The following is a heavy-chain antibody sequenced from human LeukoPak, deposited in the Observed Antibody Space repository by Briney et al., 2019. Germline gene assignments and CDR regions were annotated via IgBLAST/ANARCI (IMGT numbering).Heavy chain of an antibody. V-gene: IGHV3-7*01. J-gene: IGHJ4*02. CDR1: GFTFGSYW. CDR2: IKQDGSEK. CDR3: AREGYYFDY. Sequence: GGSLRLSCAASGFTFGSYWMGWVRQTPGKGLEWVANIKQDGSEKYYVDSVRGRFTISRDNAKNSLYLQMNSLRAEDTAVYYCAREGYYFDYWGQGTLVTVSS.